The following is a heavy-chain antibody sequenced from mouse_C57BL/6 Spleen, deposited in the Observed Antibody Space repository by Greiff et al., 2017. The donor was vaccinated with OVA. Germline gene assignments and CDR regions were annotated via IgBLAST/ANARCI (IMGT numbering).Heavy chain of an antibody. V-gene: IGHV1-82*01. CDR2: IYPGDGDT. Sequence: VQLKQSGPELVKPGASVKISCKASGYAFSSSWMNWVKQRPGKGLEWIGRIYPGDGDTNYNGKFKGKATLTADKSSSTAYMQLSSLTSEDSAVYFCAREGYYGSSPAWFAYWGQGTLVTVSA. D-gene: IGHD1-1*01. J-gene: IGHJ3*01. CDR1: GYAFSSSW. CDR3: AREGYYGSSPAWFAY.